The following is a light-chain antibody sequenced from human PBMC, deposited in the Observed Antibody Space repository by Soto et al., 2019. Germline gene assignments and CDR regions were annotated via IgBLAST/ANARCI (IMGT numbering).Light chain of an antibody. CDR1: QSVSSY. J-gene: IGKJ5*01. V-gene: IGKV3-11*01. CDR3: QQRSNWPPT. CDR2: DAS. Sequence: EIVLTQSPATLSWSPGERATLSCRASQSVSSYLAWYQQKPGQAPRLLIYDASNRATGIPARFSGSGSGTDFTLTISSREPEDFAVYYCQQRSNWPPTFGQGTRLEIK.